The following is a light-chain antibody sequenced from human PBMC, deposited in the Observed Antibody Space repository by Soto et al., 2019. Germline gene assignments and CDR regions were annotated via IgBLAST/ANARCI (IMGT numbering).Light chain of an antibody. J-gene: IGKJ4*01. CDR2: GAS. V-gene: IGKV1-33*01. CDR1: QDINNY. Sequence: DIQMTQSPSSLSASVGDRVTITCQASQDINNYLNWYQQKPGKAPKLLIYGASNLEAGVPSRFSGSGSGTDFTFTISSLQPEDVATYYCQQYDHLLTFGGGTKVEIK. CDR3: QQYDHLLT.